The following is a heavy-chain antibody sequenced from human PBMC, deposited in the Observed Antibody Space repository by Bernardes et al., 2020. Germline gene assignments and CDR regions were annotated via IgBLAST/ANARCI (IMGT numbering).Heavy chain of an antibody. V-gene: IGHV1-8*01. J-gene: IGHJ4*02. D-gene: IGHD3-16*02. Sequence: ASVKVSCKASGYTFTSYDINWVRQATGQGLEWMGWMNPNSGNTGYAQKFQGRVTMTRNTSISTAYMELSSLRSEDTAVYYCARRAFGGVIVIRYYFDYWGQGTLVTVSS. CDR3: ARRAFGGVIVIRYYFDY. CDR1: GYTFTSYD. CDR2: MNPNSGNT.